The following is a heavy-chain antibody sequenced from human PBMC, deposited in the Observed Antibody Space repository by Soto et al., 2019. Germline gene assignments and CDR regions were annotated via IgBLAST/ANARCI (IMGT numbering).Heavy chain of an antibody. CDR3: ARDSATPFDY. D-gene: IGHD2-15*01. J-gene: IGHJ4*02. Sequence: QVQLVQSGAEVKKPGSSVKVSCKASGGTFSSYTISWVRQAPGQGLEWMGRIIPILGIANYAQKFQGRVTIPAEKSTSTAYMELSSLRSEDTAVYYCARDSATPFDYWGQGTLVTVSS. CDR2: IIPILGIA. CDR1: GGTFSSYT. V-gene: IGHV1-69*08.